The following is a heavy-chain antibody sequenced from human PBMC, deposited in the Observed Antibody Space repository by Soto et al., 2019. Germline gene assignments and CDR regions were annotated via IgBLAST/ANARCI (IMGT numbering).Heavy chain of an antibody. CDR2: IYSSGRT. Sequence: QVHLQESGPGVVKASETLSLTCSLSGGSTSGKYWSWIRQSAGKGLEWIGRIYSSGRTHYNPSLGSRVSMSVAQNSFSLRLTSVTAADTAIYYYARDFDVNTALDYWYFDLWGRGTQVSVSS. CDR1: GGSTSGKY. CDR3: ARDFDVNTALDYWYFDL. J-gene: IGHJ2*01. D-gene: IGHD3-9*01. V-gene: IGHV4-4*07.